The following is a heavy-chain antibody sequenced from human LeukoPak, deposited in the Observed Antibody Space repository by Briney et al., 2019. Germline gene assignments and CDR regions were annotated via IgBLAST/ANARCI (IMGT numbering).Heavy chain of an antibody. D-gene: IGHD1-14*01. CDR2: IWYDGSNK. Sequence: GGSLRLSCAASGFTFSSYGMHWVRQAPGKGLEWVAVIWYDGSNKYYADSVKGRFTISRDNSKNTLYLQMNSLRAEDTAVYYCARTPRLTGGSSDYYYGMDVWGQGTTVTVSS. CDR3: ARTPRLTGGSSDYYYGMDV. J-gene: IGHJ6*02. CDR1: GFTFSSYG. V-gene: IGHV3-33*01.